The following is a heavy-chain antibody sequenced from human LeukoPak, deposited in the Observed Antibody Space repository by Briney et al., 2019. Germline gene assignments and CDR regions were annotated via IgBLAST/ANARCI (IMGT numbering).Heavy chain of an antibody. J-gene: IGHJ6*02. D-gene: IGHD2-15*01. CDR3: ARAVSHCSGGSCYHYYYGMDV. CDR2: IYPTGST. Sequence: GASVKVSCKASGYTFTTYYVQWVRQAPGQGLEWMGIIYPTGSTSYAQRFQGRVTMTRDTSTSTAYMELSSLRSEDTAVYYCARAVSHCSGGSCYHYYYGMDVWGQGTTVTVSS. V-gene: IGHV1-46*01. CDR1: GYTFTTYY.